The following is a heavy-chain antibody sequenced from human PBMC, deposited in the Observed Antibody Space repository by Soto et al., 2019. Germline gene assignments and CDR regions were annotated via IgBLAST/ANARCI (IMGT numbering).Heavy chain of an antibody. J-gene: IGHJ4*02. V-gene: IGHV4-39*01. CDR3: MNYKSAWEY. D-gene: IGHD1-7*01. CDR2: ISYSGST. CDR1: GVSISSRDYY. Sequence: QLQLQESGPGLVQPLETLSLTCTVCGVSISSRDYYWGWIRQPPGKGLEWIGMISYSGSTNYSPSLKRRVTTSADTSNNQXXLXLXSVTAADTAVFHCMNYKSAWEYWGQGTVVTVSS.